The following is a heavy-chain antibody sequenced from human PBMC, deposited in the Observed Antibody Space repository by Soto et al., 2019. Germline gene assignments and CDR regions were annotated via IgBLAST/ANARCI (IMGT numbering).Heavy chain of an antibody. J-gene: IGHJ4*02. V-gene: IGHV1-69*13. CDR3: ATHIPNDDDSSGYHYYFDY. Sequence: SVEVCCKASGGTFSSYAISWVRQAPGQGLEWMGGIIPIFGTANYAQKFQGRVTITADESTSTAYMELSSLRSEDTAVYYCATHIPNDDDSSGYHYYFDYWRQRTLVTVSS. D-gene: IGHD3-22*01. CDR2: IIPIFGTA. CDR1: GGTFSSYA.